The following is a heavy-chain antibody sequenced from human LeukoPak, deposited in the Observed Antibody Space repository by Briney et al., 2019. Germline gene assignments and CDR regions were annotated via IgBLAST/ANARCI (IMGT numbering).Heavy chain of an antibody. CDR3: ASRPDVGATADY. CDR2: INPNSGGT. Sequence: ASVKVSCKASGYTFTGYYIHWVRQAPGQGLEWTGWINPNSGGTNYAQKFQGRVTMTRDTSISTAYMELSRLRSDDTAVYYCASRPDVGATADYWGQGTLVTVSS. V-gene: IGHV1-2*02. D-gene: IGHD1-26*01. J-gene: IGHJ4*02. CDR1: GYTFTGYY.